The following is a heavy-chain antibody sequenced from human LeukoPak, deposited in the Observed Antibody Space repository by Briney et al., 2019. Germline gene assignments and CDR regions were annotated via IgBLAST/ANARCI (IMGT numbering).Heavy chain of an antibody. CDR2: INPDSGVT. CDR3: ARDGTFDI. V-gene: IGHV1-2*02. Sequence: GASVKVSCTASGYTFTDYYMHWVRQAPGQGLEWMGWINPDSGVTNYPQKIQGRVTMTRDTSSSTAYMELIRLRSDDTAVYYCARDGTFDIWGQGTMVTVSS. J-gene: IGHJ3*02. D-gene: IGHD2-15*01. CDR1: GYTFTDYY.